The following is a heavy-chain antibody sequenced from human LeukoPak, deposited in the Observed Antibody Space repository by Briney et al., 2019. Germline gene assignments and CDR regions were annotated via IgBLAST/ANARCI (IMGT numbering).Heavy chain of an antibody. CDR1: GGSISSSSYY. D-gene: IGHD2-2*01. CDR2: IYYSGST. V-gene: IGHV4-39*01. Sequence: PSGTLSLTCTVSGGSISSSSYYWGWIRQPPGKGLEWIGSIYYSGSTYYNPSLKSRVTISVDTSKNQFSLKLSSVTAADTAVYYCARYLVVPAYMDVWGKGTTVTVSS. CDR3: ARYLVVPAYMDV. J-gene: IGHJ6*03.